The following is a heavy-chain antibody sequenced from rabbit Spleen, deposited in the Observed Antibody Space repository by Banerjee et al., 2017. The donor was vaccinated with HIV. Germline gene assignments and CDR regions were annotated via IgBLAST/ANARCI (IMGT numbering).Heavy chain of an antibody. CDR3: VRGASSSGYYNL. J-gene: IGHJ4*01. CDR1: GFSFSSSYY. Sequence: QSLEESGGDLVKPGASLTLTCTASGFSFSSSYYMCWVRQAPGKGLEWIACIDTGSSGFTYFASWAKGRFTISITSSTTVTLQVTSLTVADTATYFCVRGASSSGYYNLWGPGTLVTVS. D-gene: IGHD1-1*01. V-gene: IGHV1S40*01. CDR2: IDTGSSGFT.